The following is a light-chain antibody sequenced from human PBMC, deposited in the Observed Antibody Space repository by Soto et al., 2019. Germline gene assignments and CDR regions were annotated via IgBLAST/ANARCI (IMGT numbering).Light chain of an antibody. CDR2: AAS. CDR1: QGIRND. CDR3: LQDYNYPWT. V-gene: IGKV1-6*01. J-gene: IGKJ1*01. Sequence: AIQMTQSPSSLSASVGDRVTMTFRASQGIRNDLGWYQQKPGKAPKLLIYAASSLQSGVPSRFSGSGSGTDFTLTISSLQPEDFATYYCLQDYNYPWTFGQGTKVDI.